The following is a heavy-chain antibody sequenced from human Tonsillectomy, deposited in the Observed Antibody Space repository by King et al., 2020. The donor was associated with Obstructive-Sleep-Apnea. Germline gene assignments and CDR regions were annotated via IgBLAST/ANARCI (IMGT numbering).Heavy chain of an antibody. J-gene: IGHJ3*02. CDR3: ARGQFAGSYYYAFEI. CDR2: IYYSGST. D-gene: IGHD3-10*01. Sequence: QLQESGPGLVKPSQTLSLTCTVSGGSISSGGYYWSWIRQHPGKGLEWIGYIYYSGSTYSNPSLKSRVTISVDASKDHFSLKLSSVTAADTAVYYCARGQFAGSYYYAFEIWGQGTMVTVSS. V-gene: IGHV4-31*03. CDR1: GGSISSGGYY.